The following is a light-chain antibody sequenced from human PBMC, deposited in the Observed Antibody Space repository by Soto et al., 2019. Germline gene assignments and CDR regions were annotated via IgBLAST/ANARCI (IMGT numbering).Light chain of an antibody. CDR1: QSVRSY. Sequence: EIVLTQSPATLSLSPGERATLSCRASQSVRSYLAWYQQKLGQAPRLLIYDAFNRATGTPARFSGSGSGTDFTLTISSLEPEDFAVYYCQQRSSWPSITFGQGTRLEI. J-gene: IGKJ5*01. CDR2: DAF. V-gene: IGKV3-11*01. CDR3: QQRSSWPSIT.